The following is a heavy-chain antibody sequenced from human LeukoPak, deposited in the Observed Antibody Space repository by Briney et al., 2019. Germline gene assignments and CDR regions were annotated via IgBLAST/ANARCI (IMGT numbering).Heavy chain of an antibody. V-gene: IGHV4-38-2*02. J-gene: IGHJ4*02. Sequence: SETLSLTCTVSHYSISSNYYWGWIRQPPGKGLEWIGSIYHSGSTYYNPSLKSRVTISVDTSKNQFSLRLTSVSAADTAVYYCARSSGYMSYWGQGTLVTVSS. D-gene: IGHD3-22*01. CDR2: IYHSGST. CDR1: HYSISSNYY. CDR3: ARSSGYMSY.